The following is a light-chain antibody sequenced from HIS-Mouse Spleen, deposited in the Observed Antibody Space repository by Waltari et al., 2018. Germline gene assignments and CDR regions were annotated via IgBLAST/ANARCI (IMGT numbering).Light chain of an antibody. CDR3: CSYAGSSTFGV. Sequence: QSALTQPASVSGSPGQSITIPCTGTSSHVGSYNLVSWYQQHPGKAPKLMIYEGSKRPSGVSNRFSGSKSGNTASLTISGLQAEDEADYYCCSYAGSSTFGVFGGGTKLTVL. CDR2: EGS. V-gene: IGLV2-23*03. CDR1: SSHVGSYNL. J-gene: IGLJ3*02.